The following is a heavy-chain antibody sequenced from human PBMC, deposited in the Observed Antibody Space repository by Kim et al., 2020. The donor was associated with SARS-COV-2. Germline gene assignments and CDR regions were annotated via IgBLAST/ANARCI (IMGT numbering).Heavy chain of an antibody. CDR3: ARDPVGRGNPPYDAFGI. D-gene: IGHD2-15*01. J-gene: IGHJ3*02. V-gene: IGHV3-53*01. CDR2: IYSGGST. CDR1: GFTVSSNY. Sequence: GGSLRLSCAASGFTVSSNYMSWVRQAPGKGLEWVSVIYSGGSTYYADSVKGRFTISRDNSKNTLYLQMNSLRAEDTAVYYCARDPVGRGNPPYDAFGIWGQGTMVTVSS.